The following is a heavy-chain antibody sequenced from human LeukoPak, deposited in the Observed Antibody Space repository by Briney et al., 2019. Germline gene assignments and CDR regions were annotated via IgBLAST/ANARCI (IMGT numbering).Heavy chain of an antibody. D-gene: IGHD2-2*01. CDR2: INHSGST. J-gene: IGHJ4*02. CDR3: ARGRGDIVVVPAAMNLDGFSDY. V-gene: IGHV4-34*01. Sequence: PSETLSLTCAVYGGSFSGYYWSWIRQPPGKGLEWIGEINHSGSTNYNPSLKSRVTISVDTSKNQFSLKLSSVTAADTAVYYCARGRGDIVVVPAAMNLDGFSDYWGQGTLVTVSS. CDR1: GGSFSGYY.